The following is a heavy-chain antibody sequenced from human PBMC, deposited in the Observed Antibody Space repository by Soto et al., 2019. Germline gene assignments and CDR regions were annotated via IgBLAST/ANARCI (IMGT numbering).Heavy chain of an antibody. Sequence: LSLTCTVSGGSISSSSYYWGWIRQPPGKGLEWIGSIYYSGSNYYNPSLKSRVTISVDTSKNQFSLKLTSVTAADTAVYYCARAPGIWSGYYDAFDIWGQGTMVTVSS. V-gene: IGHV4-39*01. CDR3: ARAPGIWSGYYDAFDI. J-gene: IGHJ3*02. CDR2: IYYSGSN. CDR1: GGSISSSSYY. D-gene: IGHD3-3*01.